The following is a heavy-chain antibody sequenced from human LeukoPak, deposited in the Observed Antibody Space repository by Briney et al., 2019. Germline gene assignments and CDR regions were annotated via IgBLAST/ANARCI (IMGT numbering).Heavy chain of an antibody. CDR2: IKPDGTEK. V-gene: IGHV3-7*01. D-gene: IGHD3-22*01. J-gene: IGHJ3*02. CDR3: VRYYDPPVGDAFDI. Sequence: QPGGSLRLSCVASGFTFGGDWMSWVRQAPGKGLEWVANIKPDGTEKYYVDSVKGRFTISRDNAKNSLYLQLNSLRAEDTAVYYCVRYYDPPVGDAFDIWGPRTMVTVSS. CDR1: GFTFGGDW.